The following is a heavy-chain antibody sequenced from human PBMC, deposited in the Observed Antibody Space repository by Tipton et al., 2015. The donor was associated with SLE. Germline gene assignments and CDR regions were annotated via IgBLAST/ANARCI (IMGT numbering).Heavy chain of an antibody. J-gene: IGHJ4*02. D-gene: IGHD1-1*01. V-gene: IGHV4-39*07. CDR1: GGSISSSSYY. CDR3: ARLGGNGDYYFDY. CDR2: IYYSGST. Sequence: LRLTCTISGGSISSSSYYWGWIRQPPGKGLAWIGSIYYSGSTYYNPSLKSRVTISVDTSKNQFSLKLSSVTAADTAVYYCARLGGNGDYYFDYWGQGTLVTVSS.